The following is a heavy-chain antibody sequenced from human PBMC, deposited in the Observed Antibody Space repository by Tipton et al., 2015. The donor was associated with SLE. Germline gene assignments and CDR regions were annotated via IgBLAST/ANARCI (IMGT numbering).Heavy chain of an antibody. CDR1: GFSFSNYA. J-gene: IGHJ4*02. V-gene: IGHV3-23*01. CDR3: ARGDYVGYYLDY. D-gene: IGHD3-10*02. Sequence: SLRLSCAASGFSFSNYAMAWVRQAPGRGLQWVSAISDHGINTFYADSVQGRFTISRDNAKNTLFLLLNSLRAEDTAVYYCARGDYVGYYLDYWGQGTLVTVSS. CDR2: ISDHGINT.